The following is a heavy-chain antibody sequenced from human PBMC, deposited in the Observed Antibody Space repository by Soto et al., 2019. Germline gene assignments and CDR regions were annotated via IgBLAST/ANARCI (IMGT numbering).Heavy chain of an antibody. D-gene: IGHD5-12*01. CDR1: GGTFSSYA. CDR3: ARESDIVATTPYYYYGMDV. CDR2: IIPIFGTA. V-gene: IGHV1-69*13. J-gene: IGHJ6*02. Sequence: GASVKVSCKASGGTFSSYAISWVRQAPGQGLEWMGGIIPIFGTANYAQKFQGRVTITADESTSTAYMELSSLRSEDTAVYYCARESDIVATTPYYYYGMDVWGQGTTVTVSS.